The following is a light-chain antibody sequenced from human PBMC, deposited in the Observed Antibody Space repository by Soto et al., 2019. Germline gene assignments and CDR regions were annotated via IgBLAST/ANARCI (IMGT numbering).Light chain of an antibody. CDR1: SSNIGSNY. CDR3: AAGDDSLKV. Sequence: QSVLPQPPSASGTPGQRVTISCSGSSSNIGSNYVYWYQQLPGTAPKLLIYRNNQRPSGVPDRFSGSKSGTSASLAISGLRSEDEADYYCAAGDDSLKVFGTGTKVTVL. V-gene: IGLV1-47*01. J-gene: IGLJ1*01. CDR2: RNN.